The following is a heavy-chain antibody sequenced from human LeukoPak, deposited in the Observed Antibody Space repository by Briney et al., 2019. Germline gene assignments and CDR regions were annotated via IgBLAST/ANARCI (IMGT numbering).Heavy chain of an antibody. CDR2: IIPIFGTA. D-gene: IGHD2-21*02. CDR1: GGTFSSYA. CDR3: ARDAVDCGGDCFTYWYFDL. Sequence: GASVKVSCKASGGTFSSYAISWVRQAPGQGLEWMGRIIPIFGTANYAQKFQGRVTITTDESTSTACMELSSLRSEDTAVYYCARDAVDCGGDCFTYWYFDLWGRGTLVTVSS. V-gene: IGHV1-69*05. J-gene: IGHJ2*01.